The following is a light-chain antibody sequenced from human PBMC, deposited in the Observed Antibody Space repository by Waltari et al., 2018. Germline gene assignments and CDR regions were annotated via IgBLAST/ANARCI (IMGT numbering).Light chain of an antibody. CDR1: QGISNS. V-gene: IGKV1-NL1*01. Sequence: DIQMTQSPSSLSASLGDRFTLTCRASQGISNSLAWYQQKPGKAPQLLRYAASRLESGVPTRFSSSGSGTDYTLTISSLQPEDFATYYCQQYYSIPLFGGGTKVEIK. J-gene: IGKJ4*01. CDR3: QQYYSIPL. CDR2: AAS.